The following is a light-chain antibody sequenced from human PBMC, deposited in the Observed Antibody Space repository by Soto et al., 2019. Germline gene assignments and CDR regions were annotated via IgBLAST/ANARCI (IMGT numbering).Light chain of an antibody. Sequence: SVLEQSAATLSLKQGERATLACSASHGLSTYLACYQKKPGQATRLLLYATSSAATSNPTRTSGIGPRTDFSFSISLQMRDDLVLYYWLHANLLWTFAQGTKVDIK. CDR3: LHANLLWT. CDR1: HGLSTY. CDR2: ATS. J-gene: IGKJ1*01. V-gene: IGKV3D-11*01.